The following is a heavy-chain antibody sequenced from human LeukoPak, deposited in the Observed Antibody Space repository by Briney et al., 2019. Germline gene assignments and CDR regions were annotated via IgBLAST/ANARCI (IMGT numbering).Heavy chain of an antibody. J-gene: IGHJ5*02. Sequence: GESLKISCKGSGYSFPNYWIAWVRQMPGKGLEWMGIIYPRDSDTRYSPSFQGQVTISADKSISTVYLQWGSLKASDTAMYYCARQPGAGWFDPWGQGTLVTVSS. CDR1: GYSFPNYW. D-gene: IGHD3-10*01. CDR2: IYPRDSDT. CDR3: ARQPGAGWFDP. V-gene: IGHV5-51*01.